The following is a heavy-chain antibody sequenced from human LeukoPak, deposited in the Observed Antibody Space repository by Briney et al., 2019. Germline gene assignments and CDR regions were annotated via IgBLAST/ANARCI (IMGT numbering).Heavy chain of an antibody. D-gene: IGHD6-6*01. CDR3: AREEKQLVPFDY. J-gene: IGHJ4*02. CDR2: ISAYNGNT. V-gene: IGHV1-18*01. Sequence: ASVKVSCKASGYTFTIYGISWVRQAPGQGLEWMGWISAYNGNTNYAQKLQGRVTMTTDTSTSTAYMELRSLRSDDTAVYYCAREEKQLVPFDYWGQGTLVTVSS. CDR1: GYTFTIYG.